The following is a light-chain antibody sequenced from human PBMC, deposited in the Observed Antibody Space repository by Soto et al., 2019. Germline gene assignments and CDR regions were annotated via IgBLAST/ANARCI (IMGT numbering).Light chain of an antibody. CDR1: QSVRSN. Sequence: EIVMTQSPATLSVSPGERATLSCRASQSVRSNLAWYQQKRGQAPRLLIYRASTRATGIPARFSGSGSGTEFTLTIGRLQSEDFAVYYCQQYKDWYTFGQGTKLEIK. CDR3: QQYKDWYT. V-gene: IGKV3-15*01. J-gene: IGKJ2*01. CDR2: RAS.